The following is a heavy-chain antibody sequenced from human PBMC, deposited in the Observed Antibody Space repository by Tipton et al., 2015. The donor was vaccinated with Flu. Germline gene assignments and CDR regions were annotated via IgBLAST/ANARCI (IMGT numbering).Heavy chain of an antibody. CDR2: SYYSGST. V-gene: IGHV4-61*01. J-gene: IGHJ4*02. CDR3: ARDRYDSSGFVDY. D-gene: IGHD3-22*01. CDR1: GDSISTTIYY. Sequence: TLSLTCTVSGDSISTTIYYWSWIRQPPGNGLEWIGYSYYSGSTNYTLSHKSRVTISVDTSKNQFSLKLSSVTAADTAVYYCARDRYDSSGFVDYWGQGTLVTVSS.